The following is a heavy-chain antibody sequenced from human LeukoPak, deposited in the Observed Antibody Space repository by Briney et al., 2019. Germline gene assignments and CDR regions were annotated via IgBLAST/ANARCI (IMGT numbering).Heavy chain of an antibody. CDR3: ARGGIAAAGTNYSYGMDV. CDR2: IYHSGST. CDR1: GGSISGGGYS. V-gene: IGHV4-30-2*01. J-gene: IGHJ6*02. Sequence: PSETLSLTCAVSGGSISGGGYSWSWIRQPPGKGLEWIGYIYHSGSTYYNPSLKSRVTISVDRSKNQFSLKLSSVTAADTAVYYCARGGIAAAGTNYSYGMDVWGQGPTLTVS. D-gene: IGHD6-13*01.